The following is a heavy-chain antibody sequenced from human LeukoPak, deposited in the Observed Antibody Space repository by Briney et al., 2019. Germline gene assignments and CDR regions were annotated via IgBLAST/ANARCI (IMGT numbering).Heavy chain of an antibody. J-gene: IGHJ4*02. CDR2: IKQDGSEK. D-gene: IGHD5-12*01. Sequence: GGSLRLACAASGFTFSSYAMFWVRQAPGKGLEWVANIKQDGSEKYYVDSVKGRFTISRDNAKNSLYLQMNSLRAEDTAVYHCARGGGGYVGFDYWGQGTLVTVSS. CDR3: ARGGGGYVGFDY. CDR1: GFTFSSYA. V-gene: IGHV3-7*03.